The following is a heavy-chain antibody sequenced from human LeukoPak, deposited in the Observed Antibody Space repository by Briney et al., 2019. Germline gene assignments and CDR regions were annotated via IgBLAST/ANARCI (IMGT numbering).Heavy chain of an antibody. Sequence: SETLSLTCTVSGGSIGRYYWNWIRQPPGKGLEWIGYIYYIGRNNYNPSIKSRVTIAIDTSKNQFSLKLSSVTAADTAVYFCARDAVGASHFDDCGQGTLVTVSS. V-gene: IGHV4-59*01. CDR3: ARDAVGASHFDD. CDR2: IYYIGRN. CDR1: GGSIGRYY. J-gene: IGHJ4*02. D-gene: IGHD1-26*01.